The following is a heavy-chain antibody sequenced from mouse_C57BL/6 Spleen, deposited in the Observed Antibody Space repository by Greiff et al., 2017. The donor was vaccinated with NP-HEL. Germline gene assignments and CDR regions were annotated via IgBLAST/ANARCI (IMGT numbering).Heavy chain of an antibody. CDR3: ARWFYGSSLYYAMDY. D-gene: IGHD1-1*01. CDR1: GYTFTDYY. CDR2: IYPGSGNT. J-gene: IGHJ4*01. V-gene: IGHV1-76*01. Sequence: QVQLKQSGAELVRPGASVKLSCKASGYTFTDYYINWVKQRPGQGLEWIARIYPGSGNTYYNEKFKGKATLTAEKSSSTAYMQLSSLTSEDSAVYFCARWFYGSSLYYAMDYWGQGTSVTVSS.